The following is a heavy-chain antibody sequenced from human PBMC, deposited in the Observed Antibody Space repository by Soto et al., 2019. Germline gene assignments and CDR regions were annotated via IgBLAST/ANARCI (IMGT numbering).Heavy chain of an antibody. CDR1: GFTVSSKY. J-gene: IGHJ4*02. CDR2: IYSGGTT. D-gene: IGHD3-3*01. Sequence: PGGSLRLSCAASGFTVSSKYMSWVRQAPGKGLEWVSVIYSGGTTYYADSVKGRFAISRDNSKNTLYLQMNSLRAEDTAVYYCAKERHDFWSGSFDYWGQGTLVTVSS. V-gene: IGHV3-53*01. CDR3: AKERHDFWSGSFDY.